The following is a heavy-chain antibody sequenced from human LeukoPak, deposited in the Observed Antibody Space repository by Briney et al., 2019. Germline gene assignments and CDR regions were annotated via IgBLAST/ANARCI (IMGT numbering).Heavy chain of an antibody. D-gene: IGHD5-18*01. V-gene: IGHV3-23*01. CDR1: GFTFSSYA. CDR3: AKDIQLWLNWFDP. CDR2: ISGSGGST. J-gene: IGHJ5*02. Sequence: HPAGSLRLSCAASGFTFSSYAMSWVRQAPGKGLEWVSVISGSGGSTYYADSVKGRFTISRDNSKNTLYLQMNSLRAEDTAVYYCAKDIQLWLNWFDPWGQGTLVTVSS.